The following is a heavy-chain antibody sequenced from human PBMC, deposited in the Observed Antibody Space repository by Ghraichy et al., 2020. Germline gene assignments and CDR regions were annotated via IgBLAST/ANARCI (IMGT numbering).Heavy chain of an antibody. CDR1: GFTFSSYA. CDR2: ISNDGSNK. D-gene: IGHD2-2*01. J-gene: IGHJ4*02. V-gene: IGHV3-30*04. Sequence: GGSLRLSCAAPGFTFSSYAINWVRQAPGKGLEWVALISNDGSNKYYADSVKGRFSISRDNFKNTLYLRMSDLRAEDTAVYYCAREGTSSSWGYFDYWGQGILVTVSS. CDR3: AREGTSSSWGYFDY.